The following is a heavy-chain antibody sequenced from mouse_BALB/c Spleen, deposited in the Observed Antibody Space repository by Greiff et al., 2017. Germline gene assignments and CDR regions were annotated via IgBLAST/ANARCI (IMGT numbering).Heavy chain of an antibody. J-gene: IGHJ2*01. CDR2: IYPGNGDT. CDR3: AREGDGYYYYFDY. Sequence: QVQLQQPGAELVKPGASVKMSCKASGYTFTSYNMHWVKQTPGQGLEWIGAIYPGNGDTSYNQKFKGKATLTADKSSSTAYMQLSSLTSEDSAVYDCAREGDGYYYYFDYWGQGTTLTVSS. CDR1: GYTFTSYN. D-gene: IGHD2-3*01. V-gene: IGHV1-12*01.